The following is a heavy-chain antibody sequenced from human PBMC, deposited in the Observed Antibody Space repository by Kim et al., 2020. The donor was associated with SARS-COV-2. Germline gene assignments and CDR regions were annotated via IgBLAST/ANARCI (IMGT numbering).Heavy chain of an antibody. D-gene: IGHD1-20*01. CDR3: ARAGSRGISR. CDR2: ST. J-gene: IGHJ4*02. Sequence: STNYNPSLKSRVTISVDTSKNQFSLKLSSVTAADTAVYYCARAGSRGISRWGQGTLVTVSS. V-gene: IGHV4-34*01.